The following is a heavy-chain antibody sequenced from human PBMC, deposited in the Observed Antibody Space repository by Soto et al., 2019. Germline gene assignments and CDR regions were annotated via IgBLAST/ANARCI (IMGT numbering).Heavy chain of an antibody. V-gene: IGHV4-4*02. CDR3: ARVARWVGVIMPIYYMDV. Sequence: QVQLQESGPGLVKPSGTLSLTCAVSSGSISSSNWWSWVRQPPGKGLEWIGEIYHSGSTNYNPSLESLVTKSLDKTKIQFALKLSSVTAADTAVYYCARVARWVGVIMPIYYMDVWGRGTTVTVCS. D-gene: IGHD3-22*01. CDR2: IYHSGST. J-gene: IGHJ6*03. CDR1: SGSISSSNW.